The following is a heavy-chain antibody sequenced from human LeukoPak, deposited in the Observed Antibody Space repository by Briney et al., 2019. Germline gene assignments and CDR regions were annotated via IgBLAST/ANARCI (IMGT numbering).Heavy chain of an antibody. CDR1: GFTFSSYS. CDR3: ARGVVVVPAAPFYWYFDL. Sequence: PGGSLRLSCAASGFTFSSYSMNWVRQAPGKGLEWVSSISSSSSYIYYADSVKGRFTISRDNDKNSLYLQMNSLRAEDTDVYYCARGVVVVPAAPFYWYFDLWGRGTLVTVSS. CDR2: ISSSSSYI. V-gene: IGHV3-21*01. J-gene: IGHJ2*01. D-gene: IGHD2-2*01.